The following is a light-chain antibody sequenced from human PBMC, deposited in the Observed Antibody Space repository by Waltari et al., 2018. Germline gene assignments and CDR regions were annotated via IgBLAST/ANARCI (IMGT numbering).Light chain of an antibody. CDR1: NIRRKQ. CDR3: QVWDGGRVV. J-gene: IGLJ2*01. Sequence: SYVLTQPPSESVAPGQEATITSGGNNIRRKQAHWYQQKPGQAPVLVVYDDSDRASGIPERFSGSKSGDTATLTISRVEAGDEADYSCQVWDGGRVVFGGGTKLTVL. V-gene: IGLV3-21*02. CDR2: DDS.